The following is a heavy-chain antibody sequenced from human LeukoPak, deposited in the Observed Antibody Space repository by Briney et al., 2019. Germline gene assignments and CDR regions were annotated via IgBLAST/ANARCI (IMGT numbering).Heavy chain of an antibody. CDR1: GYTFTSYY. J-gene: IGHJ5*02. CDR3: ARGDYDILTQLGVDP. CDR2: INPSGGST. Sequence: ASVKVSCKASGYTFTSYYMHWVRQAPGQGLEWMGIINPSGGSTSYAQKFQGRVTMTRDTSTSTVYMELSSLRSEDTAVYYCARGDYDILTQLGVDPWGQGTLVTVSS. D-gene: IGHD3-9*01. V-gene: IGHV1-46*01.